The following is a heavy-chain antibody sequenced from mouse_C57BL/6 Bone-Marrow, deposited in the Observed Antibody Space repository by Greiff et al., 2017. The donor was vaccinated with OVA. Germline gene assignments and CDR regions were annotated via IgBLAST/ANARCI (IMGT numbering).Heavy chain of an antibody. CDR3: TTWSFDYSGSSPRYFDV. V-gene: IGHV14-4*01. CDR1: GFNIKDDY. Sequence: VQLQQSGAELVRPGASVKLSCTASGFNIKDDYMHWVKQRPEQGLEWIGWIDPENGDTEYASKFQGKATITADTSSNTAYLQLRSLTSEDTAIYYCTTWSFDYSGSSPRYFDVWGTGTTVTVSS. CDR2: IDPENGDT. D-gene: IGHD1-1*01. J-gene: IGHJ1*03.